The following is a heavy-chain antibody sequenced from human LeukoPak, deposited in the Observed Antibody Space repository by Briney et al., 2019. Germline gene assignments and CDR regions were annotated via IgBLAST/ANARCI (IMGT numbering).Heavy chain of an antibody. Sequence: ASVKVSCKASGYTFTSYGISWVRQAPGQGLEWMGWISAYNGNTNYAQKPQGRVTMTTDTSTSTAYMELRSLRSDDTAVYYCAIDDYGDYFYFQHWGQGTLVTVSS. CDR2: ISAYNGNT. V-gene: IGHV1-18*04. J-gene: IGHJ1*01. CDR3: AIDDYGDYFYFQH. CDR1: GYTFTSYG. D-gene: IGHD4-17*01.